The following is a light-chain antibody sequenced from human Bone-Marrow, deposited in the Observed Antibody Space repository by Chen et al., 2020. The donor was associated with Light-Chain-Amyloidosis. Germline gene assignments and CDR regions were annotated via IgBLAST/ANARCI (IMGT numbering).Light chain of an antibody. CDR3: RQYSQFPFA. V-gene: IGKV1-5*03. Sequence: DVQMIQSPSTLSASVGDSVTVTCRASKNIDVWVAWYQQRPREAPKVLIYKASTLQSGAPSRFSGSGSGTDFTLTIRALQPDDLDTYYCRQYSQFPFAFGAGTRVE. CDR1: KNIDVW. J-gene: IGKJ4*01. CDR2: KAS.